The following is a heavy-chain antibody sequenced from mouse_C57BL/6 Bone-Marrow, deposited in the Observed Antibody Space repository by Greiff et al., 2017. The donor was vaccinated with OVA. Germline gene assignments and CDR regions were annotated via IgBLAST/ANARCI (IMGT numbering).Heavy chain of an antibody. V-gene: IGHV1-7*01. J-gene: IGHJ2*01. CDR1: GYTFTSYW. D-gene: IGHD2-4*01. CDR3: AKLRHCDY. CDR2: INPSSGYT. Sequence: VQLQQSGAELAKPGASVKLSCKASGYTFTSYWMHWVTQRPGQGLEWIGYINPSSGYTKYNQKFKDKATLPADKSSSTAYMQLSSLTYEDSAVYYCAKLRHCDYWGQGTTLTVSS.